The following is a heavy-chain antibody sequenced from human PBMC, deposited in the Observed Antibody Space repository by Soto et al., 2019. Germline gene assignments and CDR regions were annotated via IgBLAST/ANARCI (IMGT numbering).Heavy chain of an antibody. Sequence: GGSLRLSCAASGFTFDDYAMHWVRQAPGKGLEWVSGISWNSGSIGYADSVKGRFTISRDNAKNSLYLQMNSLRAEDTALYYCAKVTDYGDYRSAFDIWGQGTMVTVS. CDR3: AKVTDYGDYRSAFDI. V-gene: IGHV3-9*01. CDR1: GFTFDDYA. D-gene: IGHD4-17*01. CDR2: ISWNSGSI. J-gene: IGHJ3*02.